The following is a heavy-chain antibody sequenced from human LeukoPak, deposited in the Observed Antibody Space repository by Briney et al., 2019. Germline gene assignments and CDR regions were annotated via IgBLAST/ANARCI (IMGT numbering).Heavy chain of an antibody. CDR2: ISASGTLT. V-gene: IGHV3-48*03. CDR3: ARMLVYDAGGEAFDC. J-gene: IGHJ4*02. D-gene: IGHD2-8*01. CDR1: GFSFSSYE. Sequence: GGSLRLSCAASGFSFSSYEMNWVRQAPGKGLEWISYISASGTLTHYADSVEGRFTISRDNTKNSLYLQMNSLRVEDTAVYFCARMLVYDAGGEAFDCWGQGTQVTVSS.